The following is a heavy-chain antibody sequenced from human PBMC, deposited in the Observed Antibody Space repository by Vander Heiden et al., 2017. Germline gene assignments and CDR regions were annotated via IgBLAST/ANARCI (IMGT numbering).Heavy chain of an antibody. CDR2: VSHDGSNE. V-gene: IGHV3-30*18. Sequence: VQLVESGGGVVQSGRSLRLPCPASGFTSRNYPIHWVRQAPGKGLEWVAVVSHDGSNEYYTDSVEGRFTISRDNSKNTLYLQMNSLRAEDTAVYYCAKVLFRGSYYFDFWGQGSLVTVSS. J-gene: IGHJ4*02. D-gene: IGHD3-16*01. CDR1: GFTSRNYP. CDR3: AKVLFRGSYYFDF.